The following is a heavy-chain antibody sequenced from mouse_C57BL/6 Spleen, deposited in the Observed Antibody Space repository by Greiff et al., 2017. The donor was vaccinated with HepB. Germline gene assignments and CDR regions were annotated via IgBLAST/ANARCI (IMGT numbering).Heavy chain of an antibody. D-gene: IGHD1-1*01. CDR1: GYSITSGYD. Sequence: EVKLVESGPGMVKPSQSLSLTCTVTGYSITSGYDWHWIRHFPGNKLEWMGYISYSGSTNYNPSLKSRISITHDTSKNHFFLKLNSVTTEDTATYYCARQNYGSSPYWYFDVWGTGTTVTVSS. CDR2: ISYSGST. J-gene: IGHJ1*03. CDR3: ARQNYGSSPYWYFDV. V-gene: IGHV3-1*01.